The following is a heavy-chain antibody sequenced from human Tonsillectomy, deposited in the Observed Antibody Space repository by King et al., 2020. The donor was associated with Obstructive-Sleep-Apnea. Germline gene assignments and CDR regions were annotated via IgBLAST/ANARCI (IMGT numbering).Heavy chain of an antibody. J-gene: IGHJ4*02. CDR2: VYYTGRA. CDR1: GGSINSPAVY. V-gene: IGHV4-39*07. CDR3: VGDWKVGVSYSSGYFFDL. Sequence: QLQESGPGLVKPSETLSLTCTVFGGSINSPAVYWGWVRRPPGKRLEWLGSVYYTGRAFYNPSLKGRLGISIYTSTNRFSLILDSVTAADTAVYYCVGDWKVGVSYSSGYFFDLWGPGTPVTVSS. D-gene: IGHD3-22*01.